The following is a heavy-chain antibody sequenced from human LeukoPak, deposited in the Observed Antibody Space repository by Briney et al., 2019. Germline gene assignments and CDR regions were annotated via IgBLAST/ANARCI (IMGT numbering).Heavy chain of an antibody. CDR1: GFTFSSYG. Sequence: GGSLRLSCAASGFTFSSYGMHWVRQAPGKGLEWVAVISYDGSNKYYADSVKGRFTISRDNPKNTLYLQMNSLRAEDTAVYYCARPSSSSWGYWGQGTLVTVSS. CDR2: ISYDGSNK. V-gene: IGHV3-30*03. CDR3: ARPSSSSWGY. D-gene: IGHD6-13*01. J-gene: IGHJ4*02.